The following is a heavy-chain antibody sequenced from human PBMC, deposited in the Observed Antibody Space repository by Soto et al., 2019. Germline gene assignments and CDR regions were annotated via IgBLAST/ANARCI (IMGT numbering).Heavy chain of an antibody. D-gene: IGHD5-18*01. CDR3: ERGRHVDTAMGDY. CDR2: INSDGSST. CDR1: GFTFSSYW. J-gene: IGHJ4*02. V-gene: IGHV3-74*01. Sequence: PGGSLRLSCAASGFTFSSYWMHWVRQAPGKGLVWVSRINSDGSSTSYADSVKGRFTISRDNAKNTLYLQMNSLRAEDTAVYYCERGRHVDTAMGDYWGKGTLVTVSS.